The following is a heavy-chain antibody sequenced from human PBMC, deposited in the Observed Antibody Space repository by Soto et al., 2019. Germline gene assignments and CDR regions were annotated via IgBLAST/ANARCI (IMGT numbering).Heavy chain of an antibody. CDR2: INAGNGNT. V-gene: IGHV1-3*01. CDR1: GYTFTSYA. Sequence: ASVKVSCKASGYTFTSYAMHWVRQAPGQRLEWMGWINAGNGNTKYSQKFQGRVTITRDTSASTAYMELSSLRSEDTAVYYCARVKVGVPAARVGRDYYYMDVWGKGTTVTVSS. CDR3: ARVKVGVPAARVGRDYYYMDV. J-gene: IGHJ6*03. D-gene: IGHD2-2*01.